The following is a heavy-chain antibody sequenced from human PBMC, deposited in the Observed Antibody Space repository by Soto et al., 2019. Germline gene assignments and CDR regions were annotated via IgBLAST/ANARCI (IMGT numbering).Heavy chain of an antibody. V-gene: IGHV4-30-4*01. D-gene: IGHD4-17*01. J-gene: IGHJ1*01. CDR3: ARAPPSTMTRPEYFQH. CDR1: GGSISSGDYY. Sequence: TLSLTCTVSGGSISSGDYYWSWIRQPPGKGLEWIGYMYNSGSTDYNPSLKSRVTISVDTSKNQFSLKVSSVTAADTAVYYCARAPPSTMTRPEYFQHWGQGTLVTVSS. CDR2: MYNSGST.